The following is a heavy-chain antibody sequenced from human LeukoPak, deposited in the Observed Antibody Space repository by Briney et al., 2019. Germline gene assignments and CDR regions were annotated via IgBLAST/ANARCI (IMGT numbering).Heavy chain of an antibody. CDR2: ISAYNGNT. J-gene: IGHJ6*03. D-gene: IGHD3-3*01. V-gene: IGHV1-18*01. CDR1: GYTFTSYG. Sequence: EASVKVSCKASGYTFTSYGSSWVRQAPGQGLEWMGWISAYNGNTNYAQKLQGRVTMTTNTSTSTAYLELRSLRSADTAVYYCASGYYDFWSGYDHYSYYMDLWGKGTTVTVSS. CDR3: ASGYYDFWSGYDHYSYYMDL.